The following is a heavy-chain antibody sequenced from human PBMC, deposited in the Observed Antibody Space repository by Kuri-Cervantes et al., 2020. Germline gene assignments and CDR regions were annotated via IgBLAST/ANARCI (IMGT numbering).Heavy chain of an antibody. Sequence: GESLKISCAASGFTFDDYGMSWVRQAPGKGLEWVSAISGSGGSTYYADSVKGRFTISRDNSKNTLYLQMNSLRAEDTAVYYCAKGGHRKPWELLRKEYFQHWGQGTLVTDSS. D-gene: IGHD1-26*01. CDR2: ISGSGGST. CDR3: AKGGHRKPWELLRKEYFQH. V-gene: IGHV3-23*01. J-gene: IGHJ1*01. CDR1: GFTFDDYG.